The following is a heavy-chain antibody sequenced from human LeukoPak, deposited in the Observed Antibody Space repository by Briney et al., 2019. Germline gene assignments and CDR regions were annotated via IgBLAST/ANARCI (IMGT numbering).Heavy chain of an antibody. J-gene: IGHJ5*02. D-gene: IGHD3-22*01. Sequence: GGSLRLSCTASGFTFKSYTIHWVRHAPGKGLEWVELISYDGSDKYKADSVKGRFTISRDNSKNTVYLQMNSLRVEDTAVYYCARGGAVIVDPSLGWFDPWGQGTLVTVSS. CDR1: GFTFKSYT. CDR3: ARGGAVIVDPSLGWFDP. V-gene: IGHV3-30*04. CDR2: ISYDGSDK.